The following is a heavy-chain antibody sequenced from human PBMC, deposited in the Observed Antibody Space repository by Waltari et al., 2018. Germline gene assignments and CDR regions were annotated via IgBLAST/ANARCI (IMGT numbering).Heavy chain of an antibody. Sequence: QVHLVQSGAEVQTPGASVKVSCKASGYTFTSDDINWVRQATGQGLEWMGWMNPNSGNTGYAQKFRGRVTITRNTSISTAYMELSSLRSEDTAVYYCARGGDSSGWYFWVGGFDYWGQGTLVTVSS. CDR2: MNPNSGNT. V-gene: IGHV1-8*03. CDR3: ARGGDSSGWYFWVGGFDY. CDR1: GYTFTSDD. J-gene: IGHJ4*02. D-gene: IGHD6-19*01.